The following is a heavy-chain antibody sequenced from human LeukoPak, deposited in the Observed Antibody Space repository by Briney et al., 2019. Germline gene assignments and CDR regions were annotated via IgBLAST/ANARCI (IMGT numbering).Heavy chain of an antibody. CDR1: GFTFSSYS. D-gene: IGHD1-26*01. J-gene: IGHJ4*02. Sequence: GGSLRLSCAASGFTFSSYSMNWVRQAPGKGLEWVSYISTSSNTIYYADSVKGRFTISRDNAKNSLYLQMNSLRVEDTAVYYCARDYGGNYFDYWGQGTLVTVSS. CDR2: ISTSSNTI. V-gene: IGHV3-48*04. CDR3: ARDYGGNYFDY.